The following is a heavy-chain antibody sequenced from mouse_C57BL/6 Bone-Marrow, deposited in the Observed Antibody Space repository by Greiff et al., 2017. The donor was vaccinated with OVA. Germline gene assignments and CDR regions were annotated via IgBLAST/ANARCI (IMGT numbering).Heavy chain of an antibody. Sequence: DVKLQESGEGLVKPGGSLKLSCAASGFTFSSYAMSWVRQTPEKRLEWVAYISSGGDYIYYADTVKGRFPISRDNARSPLHLQVGRLKSEDTARYYCTRDGLYFDVWGTGTTVTVSS. CDR3: TRDGLYFDV. CDR1: GFTFSSYA. V-gene: IGHV5-9-1*02. D-gene: IGHD2-3*01. CDR2: ISSGGDYI. J-gene: IGHJ1*03.